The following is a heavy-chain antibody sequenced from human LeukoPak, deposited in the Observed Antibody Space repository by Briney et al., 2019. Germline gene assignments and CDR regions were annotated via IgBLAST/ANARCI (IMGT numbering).Heavy chain of an antibody. V-gene: IGHV3-30*09. J-gene: IGHJ5*02. CDR3: VRVSGFCTNGVCPSFDP. CDR2: VSYDGTDT. Sequence: GESLRLSCAASGFTFTNYAMNWVRQAPGKGLEWVATVSYDGTDTSYADSVKGRFAIFRDNSKNTLYLQMNSLRTEDTAVYYCVRVSGFCTNGVCPSFDPWGQGTLVTVSS. CDR1: GFTFTNYA. D-gene: IGHD2-8*01.